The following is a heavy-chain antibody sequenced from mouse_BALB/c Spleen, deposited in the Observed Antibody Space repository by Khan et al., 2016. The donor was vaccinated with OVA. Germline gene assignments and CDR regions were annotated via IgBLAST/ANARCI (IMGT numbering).Heavy chain of an antibody. CDR1: GFSLTNYG. CDR2: IWSDGST. Sequence: QMQLEESGPGLVAPSQSLSITCTISGFSLTNYGVHWVRQPPGKGLEWLVVIWSDGSTTYNSALKSGLTISKDNSKSQVFLKMNSLQTDDTAMYFCARQPYYHYNSMDYWGQGTSVTVSS. V-gene: IGHV2-6-1*01. J-gene: IGHJ4*01. D-gene: IGHD2-10*01. CDR3: ARQPYYHYNSMDY.